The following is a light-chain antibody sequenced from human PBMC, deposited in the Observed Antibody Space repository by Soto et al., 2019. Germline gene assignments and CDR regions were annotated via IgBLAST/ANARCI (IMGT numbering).Light chain of an antibody. J-gene: IGKJ3*01. CDR3: QHYHSYPFT. Sequence: DIQMTQSPSTLSASVGDRVTITCRASQSVSTWLAWYQQRPGKAQKWVIHDVSSLESGVPSRFSGSGSGAEFTLTISGLQLDDFATYYCQHYHSYPFTFGPGPKVDIK. V-gene: IGKV1-5*01. CDR2: DVS. CDR1: QSVSTW.